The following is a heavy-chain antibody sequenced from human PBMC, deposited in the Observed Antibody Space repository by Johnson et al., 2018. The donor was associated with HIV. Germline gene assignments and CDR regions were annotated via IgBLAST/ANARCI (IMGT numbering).Heavy chain of an antibody. CDR3: ARAYSYGAFDI. J-gene: IGHJ3*02. V-gene: IGHV3-66*01. CDR2: IYSDGST. Sequence: VQLVESGGGLVQPGGSLRLSCAASGFTVSSNYMSWVRQAPGKGLEWVSLIYSDGSTYYADSVKGRFTISRDNSKNTLYLQMNSLRADDTAVYYCARAYSYGAFDIWGQGTRVTVSS. CDR1: GFTVSSNY. D-gene: IGHD5-18*01.